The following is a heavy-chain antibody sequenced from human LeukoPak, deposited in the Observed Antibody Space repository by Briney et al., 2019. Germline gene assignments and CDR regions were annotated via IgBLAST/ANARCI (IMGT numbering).Heavy chain of an antibody. CDR2: IFDTWGT. D-gene: IGHD5-24*01. CDR1: GGSISSYY. Sequence: SETLSLTCTVSGGSISSYYWSWIRQPPGKGLEWIGYIFDTWGTNYNPSLKSRVTISIDTSKDQFSLRLSSVTAADTAVYYCARHGGGYSFDYWGQGTLVTVSS. J-gene: IGHJ4*02. CDR3: ARHGGGYSFDY. V-gene: IGHV4-59*08.